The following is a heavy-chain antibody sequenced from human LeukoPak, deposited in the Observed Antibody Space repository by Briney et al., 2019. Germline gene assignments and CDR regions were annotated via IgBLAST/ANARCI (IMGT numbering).Heavy chain of an antibody. D-gene: IGHD1-26*01. J-gene: IGHJ4*02. V-gene: IGHV1-69*02. CDR2: IIPLLGIA. CDR3: AQLVGATGTDY. Sequence: ASVEVSCKASGGTFRSYTISWVRQAPGHGLEWLRRIIPLLGIAKSAQKFQGRVRSTADKCTSTAYMEVSSLRSEDTAVYYCAQLVGATGTDYWGQGTLVTVSS. CDR1: GGTFRSYT.